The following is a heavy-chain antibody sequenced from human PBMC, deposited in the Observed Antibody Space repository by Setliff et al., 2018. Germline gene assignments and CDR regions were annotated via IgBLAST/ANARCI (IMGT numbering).Heavy chain of an antibody. Sequence: PSETLSLTCTVSGGSISSYYWSWIRQPAGKGLEWIGHIYIGGSANYNPSLKSRVTMSIDTSKNQFSLKLSSVTTADTAVYYCARSFSRREKVLLDYWDQGALVAVSS. J-gene: IGHJ4*02. CDR2: IYIGGSA. CDR3: ARSFSRREKVLLDY. CDR1: GGSISSYY. V-gene: IGHV4-4*07.